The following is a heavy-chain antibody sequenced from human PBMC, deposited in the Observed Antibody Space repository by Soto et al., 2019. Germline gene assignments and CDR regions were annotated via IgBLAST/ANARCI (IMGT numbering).Heavy chain of an antibody. CDR1: GFTFSGFD. CDR2: IGTAGDT. V-gene: IGHV3-13*01. D-gene: IGHD6-13*01. Sequence: GGSLRLSCEASGFTFSGFDMHWVRQPTGKGLEWVSTIGTAGDTYYAVSVKGRFTISRDNAKNSLSLQMNSLRAGDTAVYFCERRTEAGAHFFDPWGQGTQVTVSS. J-gene: IGHJ5*02. CDR3: ERRTEAGAHFFDP.